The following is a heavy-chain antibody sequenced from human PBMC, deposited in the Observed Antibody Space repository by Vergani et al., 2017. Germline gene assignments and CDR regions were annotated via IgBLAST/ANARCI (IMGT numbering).Heavy chain of an antibody. J-gene: IGHJ6*02. CDR3: ARDGRYCSGGSCYSADGMDV. CDR1: GFTFSSYS. CDR2: IYSGGST. Sequence: EVQLVESGGGLVQPGGSLRLSCAASGFTFSSYSMNWVRQAPGKGLEWVSVIYSGGSTYYADSVKGRFTISRDNSKNTLYLQMNSLRAEDTAVYYCARDGRYCSGGSCYSADGMDVWGQGTTVTVSS. V-gene: IGHV3-66*02. D-gene: IGHD2-15*01.